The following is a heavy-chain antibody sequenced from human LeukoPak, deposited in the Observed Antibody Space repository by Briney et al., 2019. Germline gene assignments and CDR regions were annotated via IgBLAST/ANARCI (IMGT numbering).Heavy chain of an antibody. V-gene: IGHV3-23*01. CDR3: AKGGTVLRFLEWLLGGSYFDY. CDR2: ISGSGGST. CDR1: GFTFSSYA. Sequence: QPGGSLRLSCAASGFTFSSYAMRSVRQAPGKGLEWVSAISGSGGSTYYADSVKGRFTISRDNSKNTLYLQMNSLRAEDTAVYYCAKGGTVLRFLEWLLGGSYFDYWGQGTLVTVSS. D-gene: IGHD3-3*01. J-gene: IGHJ4*02.